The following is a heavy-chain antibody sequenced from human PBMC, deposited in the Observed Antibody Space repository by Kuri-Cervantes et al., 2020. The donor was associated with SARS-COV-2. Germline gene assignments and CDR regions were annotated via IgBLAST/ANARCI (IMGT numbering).Heavy chain of an antibody. CDR2: IKQDGSEK. CDR3: ARDFSLGDLYYFDY. D-gene: IGHD4-17*01. J-gene: IGHJ4*02. CDR1: GFTISNYG. V-gene: IGHV3-7*01. Sequence: GGSLRLSCAASGFTISNYGMHWVRQAPGKGLEWVANIKQDGSEKYYVDSVKGRFTISRDNAKNSLYLQMNSLRAEDTAVYYCARDFSLGDLYYFDYWGQGTLVTVSS.